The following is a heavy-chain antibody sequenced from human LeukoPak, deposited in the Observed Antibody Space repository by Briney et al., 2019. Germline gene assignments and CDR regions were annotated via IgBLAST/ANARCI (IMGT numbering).Heavy chain of an antibody. CDR3: ARGRLDYGDPRYFDY. V-gene: IGHV3-11*06. J-gene: IGHJ4*02. Sequence: GGSLRLSCAASGFTFSDYYMSWIRQAPGKGLEWVSYISSSSGYTNYADSVKGRFTISRDNAKNSLYLQMNSLRAEDTAVYYCARGRLDYGDPRYFDYWGQGTLVTVSS. D-gene: IGHD4-17*01. CDR2: ISSSSGYT. CDR1: GFTFSDYY.